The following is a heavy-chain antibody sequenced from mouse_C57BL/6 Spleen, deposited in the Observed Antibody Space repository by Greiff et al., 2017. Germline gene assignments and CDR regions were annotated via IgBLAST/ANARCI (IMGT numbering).Heavy chain of an antibody. D-gene: IGHD1-1*01. V-gene: IGHV1-74*01. CDR3: AACYYGSSYSGMDY. J-gene: IGHJ4*01. CDR2: IYPSDSDT. CDR1: GYTFTSYW. Sequence: QVQLQQPGAELVKPGASVKVSCKASGYTFTSYWMHWVKQRPGQGLEWIGRIYPSDSDTNYNQKFKGKATLTVDKSSSTAYMPLSSLPSEDSAVYYCAACYYGSSYSGMDYWGQGTSVTVSS.